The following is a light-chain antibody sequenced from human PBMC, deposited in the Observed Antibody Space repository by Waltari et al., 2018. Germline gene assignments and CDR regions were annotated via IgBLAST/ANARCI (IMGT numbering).Light chain of an antibody. CDR1: SSAVGTYHY. CDR3: TSCTTSATWV. CDR2: GVT. Sequence: QSALTQPASVSGSPGQSITISCTGTSSAVGTYHYVSWYQHHPGKAPKLVIYGVTNRPSGVSNRFSGSKSGNTASLTISGLQAEDEADYHCTSCTTSATWVFGGGTKLTVL. V-gene: IGLV2-14*01. J-gene: IGLJ3*02.